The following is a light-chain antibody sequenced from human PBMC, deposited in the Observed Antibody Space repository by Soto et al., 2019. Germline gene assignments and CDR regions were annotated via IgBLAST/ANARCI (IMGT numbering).Light chain of an antibody. CDR2: DGS. J-gene: IGKJ3*01. V-gene: IGKV1-5*01. CDR3: QQYHSSRLT. CDR1: QYISGW. Sequence: DIQMTQSPSTLSASVGDRVTITCRASQYISGWLAWYQQKPGKAPILLIYDGSSLQSGVPSRFIGSGSGTEFTLTINSLQTEDFATYYCQQYHSSRLTFGPGTKVEIK.